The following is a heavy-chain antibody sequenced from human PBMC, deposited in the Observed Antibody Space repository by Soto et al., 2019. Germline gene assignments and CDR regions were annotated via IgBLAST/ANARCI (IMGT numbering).Heavy chain of an antibody. V-gene: IGHV3-15*01. D-gene: IGHD6-6*01. CDR1: GFTFSNAW. CDR3: TTVAEKYSSSPYFDY. CDR2: IKSKTDGGTT. Sequence: GGSLRLSCAASGFTFSNAWMSWVRQAPGKGLEWVGRIKSKTDGGTTDYAAPVKGRFTISRDDSKNTLYLQMNSLKTEDTAVYYCTTVAEKYSSSPYFDYWGQGTLVTVSS. J-gene: IGHJ4*02.